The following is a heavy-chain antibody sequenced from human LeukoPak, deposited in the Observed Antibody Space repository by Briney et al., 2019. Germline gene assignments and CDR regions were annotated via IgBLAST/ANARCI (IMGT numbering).Heavy chain of an antibody. J-gene: IGHJ4*02. D-gene: IGHD3/OR15-3a*01. CDR3: ASDLANFWTGYPHY. Sequence: PGGSLRLSCAASGFSFSNSWMHWVRQAPGKGLVWASRINSDGTTTYYADSVKGRFTISRDNAKNTLFLQMNSLRPEDTALYYCASDLANFWTGYPHYWGQGTLVTVSS. V-gene: IGHV3-74*01. CDR2: INSDGTTT. CDR1: GFSFSNSW.